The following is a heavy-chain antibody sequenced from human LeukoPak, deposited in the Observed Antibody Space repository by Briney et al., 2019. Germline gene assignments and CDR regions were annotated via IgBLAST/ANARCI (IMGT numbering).Heavy chain of an antibody. Sequence: SQTLSLTCTVPGGSFSSGSYYWSWIRRPAGKGLEWIGRIYASGSTNYNPSLKSRVTISVDTSKNQFSLRLSSVTAADTAVYYCARVTGYVMEDYFDYWGQGTLVTVSS. J-gene: IGHJ4*02. CDR2: IYASGST. CDR1: GGSFSSGSYY. D-gene: IGHD6-13*01. V-gene: IGHV4-61*02. CDR3: ARVTGYVMEDYFDY.